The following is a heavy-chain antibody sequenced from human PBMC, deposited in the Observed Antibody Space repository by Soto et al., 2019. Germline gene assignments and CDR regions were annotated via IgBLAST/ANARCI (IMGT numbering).Heavy chain of an antibody. CDR2: IIPIFGTA. V-gene: IGHV1-69*13. CDR3: AKDRWARDSIDV. CDR1: GGTFSSYA. Sequence: SVKVSCKASGGTFSSYAISWVRQAPGQGLEWMGGIIPIFGTANYAQKFQGRVTITADESTSTAYMELSSLRSEDTAVYYCAKDRWARDSIDVWGQGTTVTVSS. J-gene: IGHJ6*02.